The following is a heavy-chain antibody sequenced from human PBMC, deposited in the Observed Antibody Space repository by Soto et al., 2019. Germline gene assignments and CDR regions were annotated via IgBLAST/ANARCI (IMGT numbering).Heavy chain of an antibody. D-gene: IGHD6-6*01. CDR1: GFTFSSYA. CDR3: CGGSSSSDY. J-gene: IGHJ4*02. CDR2: ISYDGSNK. Sequence: PGGSLRLSCAASGFTFSSYAMHWVRQAPGKGLEWVAVISYDGSNKYYADSVKGRFTISRDNSKNTLYLQMNSLRAEDTAVYYCCGGSSSSDYWGQGPLVTASS. V-gene: IGHV3-30-3*01.